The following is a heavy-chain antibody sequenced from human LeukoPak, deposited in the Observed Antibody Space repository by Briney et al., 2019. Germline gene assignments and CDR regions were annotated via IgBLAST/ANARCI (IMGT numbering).Heavy chain of an antibody. V-gene: IGHV4-59*08. CDR3: ARHAGFEDIVVVPAALHFDY. CDR1: GGSISSYY. Sequence: PSETLSLTCTVSGGSISSYYWSWIRQPPGKGLEWIGYIYYSGSTNYNPSLKSRVTISVDTPKNQFSLKLSSVTAADTAVYYCARHAGFEDIVVVPAALHFDYWGQGTLVTVSS. J-gene: IGHJ4*02. CDR2: IYYSGST. D-gene: IGHD2-2*02.